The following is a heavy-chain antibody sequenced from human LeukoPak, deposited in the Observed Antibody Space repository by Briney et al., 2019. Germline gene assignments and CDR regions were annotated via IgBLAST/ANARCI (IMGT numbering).Heavy chain of an antibody. CDR3: ARRYDSSGYYPDAFDI. J-gene: IGHJ3*02. CDR1: GFTFSDHY. D-gene: IGHD3-22*01. V-gene: IGHV3-72*01. CDR2: TRNKANSYTT. Sequence: GGSLRLSCAASGFTFSDHYMDWVRQAPGKGLEWVGRTRNKANSYTTEYAASVKGRFTISRDDSKNSLYLQMNSLKTEDTAVYYCARRYDSSGYYPDAFDIWGQGTMVTVSS.